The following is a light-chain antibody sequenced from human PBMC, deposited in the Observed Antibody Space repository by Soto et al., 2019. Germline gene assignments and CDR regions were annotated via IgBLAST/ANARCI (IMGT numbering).Light chain of an antibody. CDR2: RNN. CDR3: AAWDDSYVV. CDR1: SSNIGSNY. V-gene: IGLV1-47*01. Sequence: QSVLTQPPSASGTPGQRVTISCSGSSSNIGSNYVYWYQQPPGTAPKLLIYRNNQRPSGVPDRFSGSRSGTSASLAISGLRSEDEADYYRAAWDDSYVVFGGGTQLTVL. J-gene: IGLJ2*01.